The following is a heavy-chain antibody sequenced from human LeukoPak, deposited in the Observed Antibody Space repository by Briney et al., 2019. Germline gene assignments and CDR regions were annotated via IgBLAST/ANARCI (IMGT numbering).Heavy chain of an antibody. D-gene: IGHD3-22*01. CDR1: GFTFSSYG. Sequence: GRSLRLSCAASGFTFSSYGMHWVRPAPGKGLEGVAVISYDGSNKYYADSVKGRFTISRDNSKNTLYLQMNSLRAEDTAVYYCAKDVDYYDSSGYYYLDYWGQGTLVTVSS. CDR2: ISYDGSNK. CDR3: AKDVDYYDSSGYYYLDY. J-gene: IGHJ4*02. V-gene: IGHV3-30*18.